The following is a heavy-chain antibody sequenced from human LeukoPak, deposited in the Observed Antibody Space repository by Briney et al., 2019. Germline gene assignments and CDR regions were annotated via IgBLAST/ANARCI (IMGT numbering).Heavy chain of an antibody. D-gene: IGHD2-2*01. CDR2: INWYGGST. Sequence: GGSLRLSCAASGFPFDDYDSIWARQAPGRGLEWVSGINWYGGSTGYADSVKGRFTIARDNAKNSLYLQMNSLRAEDTALYHCASSCCSTSCYGRDVWGQWTTVTVSS. V-gene: IGHV3-20*01. CDR3: ASSCCSTSCYGRDV. CDR1: GFPFDDYD. J-gene: IGHJ6*01.